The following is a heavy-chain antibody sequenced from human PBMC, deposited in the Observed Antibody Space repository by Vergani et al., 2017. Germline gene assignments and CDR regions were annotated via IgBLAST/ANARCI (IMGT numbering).Heavy chain of an antibody. J-gene: IGHJ4*02. CDR1: GFTFSSYG. CDR2: ISYDGSNK. D-gene: IGHD3-3*01. Sequence: QVQLVESGGGVVQPGRSLRLSCAASGFTFSSYGMHWVRQAPGKGLEWVAVISYDGSNKYYADSVKGRFTISRDNSKNTLYLQMNSLRAEDTAVYYCAKATSYDFWSGYYTFPPEYFDYWGQGTLVTVSS. CDR3: AKATSYDFWSGYYTFPPEYFDY. V-gene: IGHV3-30*18.